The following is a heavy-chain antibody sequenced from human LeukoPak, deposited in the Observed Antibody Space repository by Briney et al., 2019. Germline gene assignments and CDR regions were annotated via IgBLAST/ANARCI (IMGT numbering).Heavy chain of an antibody. V-gene: IGHV3-23*01. CDR1: GFPFSSYA. CDR2: IIASGGTT. J-gene: IGHJ6*03. Sequence: GGSLRLSCAASGFPFSSYAMSWFRQTPGKGLEWVSSIIASGGTTYYADSVKGRFTISRDNSKNTVYLQMNTLRAEDTAVYYCASSSPYYYYYMDVWGKGTTVTISS. D-gene: IGHD6-6*01. CDR3: ASSSPYYYYYMDV.